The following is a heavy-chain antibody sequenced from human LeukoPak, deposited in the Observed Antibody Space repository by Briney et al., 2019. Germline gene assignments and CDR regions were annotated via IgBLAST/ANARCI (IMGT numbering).Heavy chain of an antibody. CDR1: GFTVSTNY. J-gene: IGHJ4*02. V-gene: IGHV3-53*04. Sequence: GGSLRLSCAASGFTVSTNYMSWVRQAPGKGLEWVSTIYRDGGTYYADSVKGRFTISRPNSRNALYLQMNSLRSEDTAVYYCARESSVSGWYIYWGQGTLVTGSS. D-gene: IGHD6-19*01. CDR2: IYRDGGT. CDR3: ARESSVSGWYIY.